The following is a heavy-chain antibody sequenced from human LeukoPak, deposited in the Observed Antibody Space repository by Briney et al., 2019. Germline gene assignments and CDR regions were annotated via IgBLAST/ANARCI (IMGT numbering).Heavy chain of an antibody. V-gene: IGHV3-23*01. J-gene: IGHJ4*02. CDR2: ISGSGGST. CDR1: GFTFSSYA. Sequence: GGSLRLSCAASGFTFSSYAMSWVRQAPGKGLEWVSAISGSGGSTYYADSVKGRFTISRDNSKNTLYLQMDSLRAEDTAVYYCARNRGWLQFDYWGQGTLVTVSS. CDR3: ARNRGWLQFDY. D-gene: IGHD5-12*01.